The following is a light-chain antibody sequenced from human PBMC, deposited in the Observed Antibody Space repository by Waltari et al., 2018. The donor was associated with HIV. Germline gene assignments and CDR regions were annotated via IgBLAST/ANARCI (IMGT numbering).Light chain of an antibody. J-gene: IGLJ3*02. CDR3: ATWDDALSGPV. Sequence: QSVLTQPPSASGTPGQRVTISCSGNRSNIGSNTFNWYQQFSGAAPPLLIYSNNQRPSAVPDRFSGSKSDSAASLAISGLKSEDEADYHCATWDDALSGPVFGAGTKLTV. CDR2: SNN. V-gene: IGLV1-44*01. CDR1: RSNIGSNT.